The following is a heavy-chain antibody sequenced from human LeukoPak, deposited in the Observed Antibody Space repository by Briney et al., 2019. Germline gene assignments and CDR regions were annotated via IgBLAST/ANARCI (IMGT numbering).Heavy chain of an antibody. D-gene: IGHD3-3*01. CDR1: GGSFSGYY. V-gene: IGHV4-34*01. Sequence: PSETLSLTCAVYGGSFSGYYWSWIRQPPGKGLEWIGEINHSGSTNYNPSLKSRVTISVDTSKNQFSLKLSSVTAADTAVYYCARGDDFWSRKFDPWGQGTLVTVSS. CDR3: ARGDDFWSRKFDP. J-gene: IGHJ5*02. CDR2: INHSGST.